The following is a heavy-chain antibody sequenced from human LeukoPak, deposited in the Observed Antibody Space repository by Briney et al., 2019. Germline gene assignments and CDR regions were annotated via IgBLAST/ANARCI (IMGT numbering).Heavy chain of an antibody. CDR3: ARTYSSSWTFDY. J-gene: IGHJ4*02. Sequence: PGGSLTLSCAASAFTFSSYAMSWVRQAPGKGLEWVSAISGSGGSTYYADSVKGRFTISRDNSKNTLYLQMNSLRAEDTAVYYCARTYSSSWTFDYWGQGTLVTVSS. CDR1: AFTFSSYA. D-gene: IGHD6-13*01. CDR2: ISGSGGST. V-gene: IGHV3-23*01.